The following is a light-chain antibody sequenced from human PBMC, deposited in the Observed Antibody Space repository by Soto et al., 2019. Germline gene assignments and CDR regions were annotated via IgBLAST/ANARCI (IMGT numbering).Light chain of an antibody. CDR2: AAS. J-gene: IGKJ1*01. Sequence: DIQMTQSPSSLSASVGDRVTITCRASQSISSYLNWYQQKPGKAPKLLIYAASSLQSGVPSRFSGSGSGTDFTLTISSLQPEDFATYYCQQSYSTLPVWTFGQGTKVEIK. CDR3: QQSYSTLPVWT. CDR1: QSISSY. V-gene: IGKV1-39*01.